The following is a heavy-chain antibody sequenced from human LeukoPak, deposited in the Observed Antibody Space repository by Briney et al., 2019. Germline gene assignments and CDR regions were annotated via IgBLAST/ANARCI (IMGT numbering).Heavy chain of an antibody. Sequence: SVKVSCKASGGTFITYAISWVRQAPGQGLEWMGGIIPVFGSANYAQKFQGRVTITADESTNTTYMELSSLRSADTAVYYCARGGQGYSDTSGYYFWWIDPWGQGSQVTVSS. J-gene: IGHJ5*02. CDR3: ARGGQGYSDTSGYYFWWIDP. D-gene: IGHD3-22*01. CDR2: IIPVFGSA. V-gene: IGHV1-69*13. CDR1: GGTFITYA.